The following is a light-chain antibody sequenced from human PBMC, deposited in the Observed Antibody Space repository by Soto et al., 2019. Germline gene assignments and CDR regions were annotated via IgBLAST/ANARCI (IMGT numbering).Light chain of an antibody. J-gene: IGKJ2*01. CDR3: QQSYNTPPYT. V-gene: IGKV1-39*01. CDR2: GAS. CDR1: QSISNF. Sequence: DIQMTQSPSSLSASVGDRVTITCRASQSISNFLTWYQQKPGKATNLLIYGASSLQSGVPSRFSGSGAGTDVTLTITSLQHEDFATYYCQQSYNTPPYTFGQGTRLEIK.